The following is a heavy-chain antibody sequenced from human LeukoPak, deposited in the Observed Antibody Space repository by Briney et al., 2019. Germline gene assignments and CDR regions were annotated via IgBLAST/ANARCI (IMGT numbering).Heavy chain of an antibody. J-gene: IGHJ4*02. CDR1: GDTVTTYT. CDR2: INTNTGKP. V-gene: IGHV7-4-1*02. CDR3: ARDYGSGWYYFDY. D-gene: IGHD6-19*01. Sequence: ASVKVSCKASGDTVTTYTMNWVRQAPGQGLEWMGWINTNTGKPTYAQGFTGRFVFSLDTSVSTTYLQISSLKAEDTAVYYCARDYGSGWYYFDYWGQGTLVTVSS.